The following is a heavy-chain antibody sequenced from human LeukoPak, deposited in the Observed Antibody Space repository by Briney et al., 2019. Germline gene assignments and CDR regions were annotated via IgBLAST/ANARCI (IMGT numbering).Heavy chain of an antibody. V-gene: IGHV3-30*03. CDR2: ISYDGSYE. Sequence: GGSLRLSCAASGFTFSSYSMHWVRQAPGKGLEWVAFISYDGSYEDYADSVKCRFTISRDNSKNTLYVQMNSLRTEDTAVYYCARDLDRFFDYWGQGTLVTVSS. CDR1: GFTFSSYS. CDR3: ARDLDRFFDY. D-gene: IGHD3-3*01. J-gene: IGHJ4*02.